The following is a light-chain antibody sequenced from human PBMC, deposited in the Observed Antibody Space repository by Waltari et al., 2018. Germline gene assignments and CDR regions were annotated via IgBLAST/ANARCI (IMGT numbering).Light chain of an antibody. Sequence: DIVMTQSPDSLAVSLGERATINCKSSQTLLYNSNNKNYLTWYQQRPGQPPKLLLYWASTREFGVPERFPGGGSGTDFTLTISGVQAEDVAVYYCQQTYTSPYTFGQGTKLEIK. CDR2: WAS. V-gene: IGKV4-1*01. J-gene: IGKJ2*01. CDR3: QQTYTSPYT. CDR1: QTLLYNSNNKNY.